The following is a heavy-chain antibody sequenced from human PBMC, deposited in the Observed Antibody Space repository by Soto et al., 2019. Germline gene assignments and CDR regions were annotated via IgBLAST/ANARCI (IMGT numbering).Heavy chain of an antibody. CDR2: IWYDGSNK. Sequence: GGSLRLSCAASGFTFSSYGMHWVRQAPGKGLEWVAVIWYDGSNKYYADSVKGRFTISRDNSKNTLYLQMNSLRAEDTAVYYCARDFLAYYYDSSGYTDWGQGTLVTVSS. D-gene: IGHD3-22*01. CDR1: GFTFSSYG. CDR3: ARDFLAYYYDSSGYTD. J-gene: IGHJ4*02. V-gene: IGHV3-33*01.